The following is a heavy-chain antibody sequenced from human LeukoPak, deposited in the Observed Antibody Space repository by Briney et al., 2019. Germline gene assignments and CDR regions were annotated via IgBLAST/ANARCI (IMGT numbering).Heavy chain of an antibody. Sequence: SETLSLTCTVSGGSISSSIYYRAWIRQPPGKGLDWIGNIFYSGSTYYNASLKSRVTISVDTSKNQFSLKLNSVTAADTAVYCCARQKGGSSWSDSWGQGTLVTVSS. J-gene: IGHJ5*01. CDR1: GGSISSSIYY. D-gene: IGHD6-13*01. CDR2: IFYSGST. V-gene: IGHV4-39*01. CDR3: ARQKGGSSWSDS.